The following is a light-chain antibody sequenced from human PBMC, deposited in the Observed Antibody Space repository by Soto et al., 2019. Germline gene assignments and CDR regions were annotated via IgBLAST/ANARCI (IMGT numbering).Light chain of an antibody. CDR1: SSNIGGYDF. CDR3: SSYTSSTHVV. V-gene: IGLV2-14*03. CDR2: DVS. J-gene: IGLJ2*01. Sequence: QSALTQPASVSGSPGQSITISCPGTSSNIGGYDFVSWYQQHPGKAPKLMIYDVSNRPSGVSNHFSGSKSGNTASLTISGLQAEDEADYYCSSYTSSTHVVFGGGTKLTVL.